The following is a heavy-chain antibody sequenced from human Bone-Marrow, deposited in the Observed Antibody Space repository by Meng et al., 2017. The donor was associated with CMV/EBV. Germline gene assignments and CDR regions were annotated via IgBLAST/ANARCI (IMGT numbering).Heavy chain of an antibody. Sequence: GESLKISCAASGFTFSSYGMHWVRQAPGKGLEWVAFIRYDGSNKYYADSVKGRFTISRDKSKNTLYLQMNSLRAEDTAVYYCANALRFLEWLPDGMDVWGQGTTVTVSS. CDR2: IRYDGSNK. V-gene: IGHV3-30*02. CDR1: GFTFSSYG. D-gene: IGHD3-3*01. CDR3: ANALRFLEWLPDGMDV. J-gene: IGHJ6*02.